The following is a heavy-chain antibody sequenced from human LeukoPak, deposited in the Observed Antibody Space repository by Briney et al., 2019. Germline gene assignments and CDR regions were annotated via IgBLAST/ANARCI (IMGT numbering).Heavy chain of an antibody. D-gene: IGHD3-22*01. Sequence: GGSLRLSCAVSGITLSNYAMSWVRQAPGKGLEWVAGISGSGGGTHYADSVKGRFTISRDNPKNTLYLQMNNLRAGDTAVYFCAKRGVVIRVILVGFHKEAYYFDSWGQGALVSVSS. J-gene: IGHJ4*02. CDR2: ISGSGGGT. V-gene: IGHV3-23*01. CDR3: AKRGVVIRVILVGFHKEAYYFDS. CDR1: GITLSNYA.